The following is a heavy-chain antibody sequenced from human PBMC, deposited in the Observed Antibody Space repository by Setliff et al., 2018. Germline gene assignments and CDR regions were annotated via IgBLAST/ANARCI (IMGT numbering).Heavy chain of an antibody. V-gene: IGHV4-4*07. J-gene: IGHJ6*03. CDR1: GGSISSYY. CDR3: ARVSTVTTWPYYYYMDV. D-gene: IGHD4-4*01. Sequence: PSETLSLTCTVSGGSISSYYWSWIRQPAGKGLEWIGRIYTSGSTNYNPSLKSRVTMSVDTSKNQFSLKLSSVTAADTAVYYCARVSTVTTWPYYYYMDVWGNGTTVTVSS. CDR2: IYTSGST.